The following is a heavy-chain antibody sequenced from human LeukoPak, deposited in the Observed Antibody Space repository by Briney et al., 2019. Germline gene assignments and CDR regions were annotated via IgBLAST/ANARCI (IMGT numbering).Heavy chain of an antibody. J-gene: IGHJ6*03. CDR1: RFTFSSCG. V-gene: IGHV3-23*01. Sequence: SGGSLRLSCAASRFTFSSCGMSWVRQAPGKRLEWVSALSDSGGSTFYADSVKGRFTISRDNSKNTLYLQMNRLRAEDTAVYYCAKGGAVSSKSITMIRGTRRYYYYMDVWGKGTTVTISS. D-gene: IGHD3-10*01. CDR3: AKGGAVSSKSITMIRGTRRYYYYMDV. CDR2: LSDSGGST.